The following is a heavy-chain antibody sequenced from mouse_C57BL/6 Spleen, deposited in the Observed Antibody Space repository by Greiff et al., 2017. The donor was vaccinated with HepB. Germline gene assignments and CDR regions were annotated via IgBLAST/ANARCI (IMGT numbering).Heavy chain of an antibody. CDR3: ARALLLRSDY. Sequence: EVQLQESGPGLVKPSQSLSLTCSVTGYSITSGYYWNWIRQFPGNKLEWMGYISYDGSNNYNPSLKNRISITRDTSKNQFFLKLNSVTTEDTATYYCARALLLRSDYWGQGTTLTVSS. J-gene: IGHJ2*01. CDR1: GYSITSGYY. D-gene: IGHD1-1*01. V-gene: IGHV3-6*01. CDR2: ISYDGSN.